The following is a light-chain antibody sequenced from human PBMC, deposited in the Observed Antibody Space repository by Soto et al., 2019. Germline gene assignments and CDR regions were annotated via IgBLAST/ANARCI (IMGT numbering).Light chain of an antibody. CDR2: AAS. Sequence: DIQMTQSPSSLSASVGDRVTITCRASQSISSYLNWYQQKPGKAPKLLLYAASSLQSGVPSRFSGSGSGTDFTLIISSLQPEDFATYYCQQSYSTPQTFGQGTKLEIK. V-gene: IGKV1-39*01. J-gene: IGKJ2*01. CDR3: QQSYSTPQT. CDR1: QSISSY.